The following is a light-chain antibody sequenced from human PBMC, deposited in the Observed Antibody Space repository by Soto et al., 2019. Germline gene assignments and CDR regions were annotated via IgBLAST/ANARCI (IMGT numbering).Light chain of an antibody. V-gene: IGKV1-39*01. CDR1: QSISSY. CDR2: AAS. J-gene: IGKJ1*01. CDR3: QQNYSTPTT. Sequence: DIQMTQSPSSLSASVGDRVTITCRASQSISSYLNWYQQKPGKAPKLLIYAASSLQSGVPSRFSGSGSGTDSTLTISSLQPEDFATYYYQQNYSTPTTFGQGTKVEIK.